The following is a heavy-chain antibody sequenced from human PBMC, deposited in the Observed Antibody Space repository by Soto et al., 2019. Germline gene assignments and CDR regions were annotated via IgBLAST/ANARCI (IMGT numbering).Heavy chain of an antibody. D-gene: IGHD6-6*01. Sequence: VGSLRLSCAASGFTFSSYSMNWVRQAPGKGLEWVSSISSSSSYIYYADSVKGRFTISRDNAKNSLYLQMNSLRAEDTAVYYCARAPEIAARLTTIDYWGQGTLVTVSS. CDR3: ARAPEIAARLTTIDY. CDR2: ISSSSSYI. J-gene: IGHJ4*02. V-gene: IGHV3-21*01. CDR1: GFTFSSYS.